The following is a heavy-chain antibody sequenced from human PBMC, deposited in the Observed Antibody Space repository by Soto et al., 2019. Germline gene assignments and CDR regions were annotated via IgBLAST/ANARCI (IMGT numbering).Heavy chain of an antibody. V-gene: IGHV5-51*01. CDR2: IFPGDSDT. D-gene: IGHD3-22*01. CDR1: GYSFINYW. J-gene: IGHJ4*02. CDR3: ARSAENYYDSSGYYPSPSSFDY. Sequence: GESLKISCKGSGYSFINYWIGWVRQKPGKGLEWMGTIFPGDSDTRYSPSFQGQVTISADKSISTAYLQWSSLKASDTAMYYCARSAENYYDSSGYYPSPSSFDYWGQGTLVTVSS.